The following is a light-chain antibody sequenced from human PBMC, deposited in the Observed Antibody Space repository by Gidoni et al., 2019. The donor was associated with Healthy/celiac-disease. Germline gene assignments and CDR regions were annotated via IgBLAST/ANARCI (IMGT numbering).Light chain of an antibody. CDR2: DDS. CDR3: QVWDSSSDHVV. CDR1: NIGSKS. J-gene: IGLJ2*01. V-gene: IGLV3-21*02. Sequence: YVLTQPPSDSAAPGQTARITCGGNNIGSKSVHWYQQKPGPAPVLVVYDDSDRPSGIPARFSGSNSGNTATLTISRVEAGDEADYCCQVWDSSSDHVVFGGGTKLTVL.